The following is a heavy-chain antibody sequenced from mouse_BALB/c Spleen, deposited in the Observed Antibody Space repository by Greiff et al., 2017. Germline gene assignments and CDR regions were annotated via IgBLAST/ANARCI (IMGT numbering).Heavy chain of an antibody. Sequence: QVHVKQSGAELVRPGSSVKISCKASGYAFSSYWMNWVKQRPGQGLEWIGQIYPGDGDTNYNGKFKGKATLTADKSSSTAYMQLSSLTSEDSAVYFCARGDYDGFAYWGQGTLVTVSA. J-gene: IGHJ3*01. CDR2: IYPGDGDT. CDR1: GYAFSSYW. CDR3: ARGDYDGFAY. D-gene: IGHD2-4*01. V-gene: IGHV1-80*01.